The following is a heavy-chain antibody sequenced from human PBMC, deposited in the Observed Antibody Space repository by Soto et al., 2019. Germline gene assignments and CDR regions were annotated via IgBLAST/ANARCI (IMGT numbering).Heavy chain of an antibody. Sequence: VSGPTLVNPTQTLTLTCTFSGFSLSTSGVGVGWIRQPPGKALGWLALIYWNDDKRYSPSLKSRLTITKDTSKNQVVLTMTNMDPVDTATYYCSQILLFGELLCWSDPWGQGTLVTVS. V-gene: IGHV2-5*01. D-gene: IGHD3-10*01. CDR1: GFSLSTSGVG. CDR3: SQILLFGELLCWSDP. J-gene: IGHJ5*02. CDR2: IYWNDDK.